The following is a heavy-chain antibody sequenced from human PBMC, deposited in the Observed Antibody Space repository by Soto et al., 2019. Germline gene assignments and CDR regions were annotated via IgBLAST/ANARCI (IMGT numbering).Heavy chain of an antibody. V-gene: IGHV4-34*01. D-gene: IGHD1-7*01. CDR1: GGSFSGYY. CDR2: INHSGST. J-gene: IGHJ6*03. Sequence: QVQLQQWGAGLLKPSETLSLTCAVYGGSFSGYYWCWIRQPPRKGLELIGEINHSGSTNYNPSLKSRVTITVDTSKNQFSLKLSSVTAADTAVYYCGGSGSSWNYGGYYYYMDVWGKGTTVTVSS. CDR3: GGSGSSWNYGGYYYYMDV.